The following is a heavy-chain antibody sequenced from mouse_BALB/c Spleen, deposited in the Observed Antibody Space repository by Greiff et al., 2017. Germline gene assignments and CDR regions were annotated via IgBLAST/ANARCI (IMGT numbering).Heavy chain of an antibody. J-gene: IGHJ3*01. D-gene: IGHD4-1*01. CDR3: ARSSLTGFAY. V-gene: IGHV5-17*02. CDR2: ISSGSSTI. Sequence: EVKVVESGGDLVKPGGSLKLSCAASGFTFSSFGMHWVRQAPEKGLEWVAYISSGSSTIYYADTVKGRFTISRDNPKNTLFLQMTSLRSEDTAMYYCARSSLTGFAYWGQGTLVTVSA. CDR1: GFTFSSFG.